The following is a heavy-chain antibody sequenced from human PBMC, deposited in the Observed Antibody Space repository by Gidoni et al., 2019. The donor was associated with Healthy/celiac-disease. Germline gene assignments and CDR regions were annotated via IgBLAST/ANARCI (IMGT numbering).Heavy chain of an antibody. D-gene: IGHD4-17*01. CDR2: IYYSGST. V-gene: IGHV4-39*01. J-gene: IGHJ4*02. CDR1: AGSTSRSSYY. CDR3: ARLVGDYGGNSDYFDY. Sequence: QLQLQESGPGLVKPSETLSLTCTVSAGSTSRSSYYWGWIRQPPGKGLEWIGSIYYSGSTYYNPSLKSRVTISVDTSKNQFSLKLSSVTAADTAVYYCARLVGDYGGNSDYFDYWGQGTLVTVSS.